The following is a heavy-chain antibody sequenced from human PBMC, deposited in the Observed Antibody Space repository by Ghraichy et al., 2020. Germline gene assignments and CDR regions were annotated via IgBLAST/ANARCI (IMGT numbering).Heavy chain of an antibody. Sequence: GSLRLSCTVSGGSISSYYWSWIRQPPGKGLEWIGYIYYSGSTNYNPSLKSRVTISVDTSKNQFSLKLSSVTAADTAVYYCARETVWQLESFGGFDYWGQGTLVTVSS. CDR3: ARETVWQLESFGGFDY. D-gene: IGHD3-16*01. CDR2: IYYSGST. V-gene: IGHV4-59*01. CDR1: GGSISSYY. J-gene: IGHJ4*02.